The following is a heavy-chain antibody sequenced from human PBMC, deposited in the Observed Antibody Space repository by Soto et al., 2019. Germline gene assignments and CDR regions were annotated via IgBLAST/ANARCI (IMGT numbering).Heavy chain of an antibody. CDR3: ARDRSPTVAGTIWFDP. V-gene: IGHV1-18*04. D-gene: IGHD6-19*01. J-gene: IGHJ5*02. CDR1: GYNFNSYG. Sequence: ASVKVSCKASGYNFNSYGVAWVRQAPGQGLEWMGWISGYNGNFMYAEKVEERVTMTTSTAYMELRSLRSDDTAAYYCARDRSPTVAGTIWFDPWGQGTLVTVSS. CDR2: ISGYNGNF.